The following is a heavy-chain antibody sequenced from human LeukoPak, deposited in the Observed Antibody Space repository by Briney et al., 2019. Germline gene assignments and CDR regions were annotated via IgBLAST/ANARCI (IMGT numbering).Heavy chain of an antibody. CDR3: ARDKEIVLMVYAIRYYYYGMDV. V-gene: IGHV1-2*06. CDR2: INPNSGGT. D-gene: IGHD2-8*01. Sequence: ASVKVSCKASGYTFTGYYMHWLRQAPGQGLEWMGRINPNSGGTNYAQKFQGRVTMTRDTSISTAYMELSRLRSDDTAVYYCARDKEIVLMVYAIRYYYYGMDVWGQGTTVTVSS. CDR1: GYTFTGYY. J-gene: IGHJ6*02.